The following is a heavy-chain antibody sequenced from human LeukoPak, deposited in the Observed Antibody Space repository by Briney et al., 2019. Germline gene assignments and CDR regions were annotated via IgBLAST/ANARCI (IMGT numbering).Heavy chain of an antibody. D-gene: IGHD5-24*01. CDR1: GFSFSSYG. CDR2: IRYDGSNK. V-gene: IGHV3-30*02. CDR3: AKEREMATITVASAFDI. J-gene: IGHJ3*02. Sequence: GGSLRLSCAASGFSFSSYGMHWVRQAPGKGLEWVAFIRYDGSNKYYADSVKGRFTISRDNSKNTLYLQMNSLRAEDTAVYYCAKEREMATITVASAFDIWGQGTMVTVSS.